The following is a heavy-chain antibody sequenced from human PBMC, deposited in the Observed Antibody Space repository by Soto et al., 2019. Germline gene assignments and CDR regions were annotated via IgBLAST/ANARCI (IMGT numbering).Heavy chain of an antibody. CDR1: SGSMSNDF. Sequence: QVQLQESGPGLVKPSETLSLTCTVSSGSMSNDFWSWIRQPPGKGLEWIGEIFYSGTTNYNPSLNSRVTKSVDTSKNQCSLKVTSVTAADTAVYYCASTRSCGYYGGAERSYSWFDPWGQGTLVTVSS. J-gene: IGHJ5*02. D-gene: IGHD6-19*01. CDR2: IFYSGTT. V-gene: IGHV4-59*01. CDR3: ASTRSCGYYGGAERSYSWFDP.